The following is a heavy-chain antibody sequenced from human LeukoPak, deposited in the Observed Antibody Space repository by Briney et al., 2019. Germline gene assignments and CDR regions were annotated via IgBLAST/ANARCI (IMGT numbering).Heavy chain of an antibody. J-gene: IGHJ5*02. Sequence: ASVKVSCKASGYTFTGYYMHWVRQAPGQGLEWMGWINPNSGGTNYAQKFQGRVTMTIDTSTTTAYMELRSLRSDDTAVYYCARDLRLTIFGVAINWFDPWGQGTLVTVSS. V-gene: IGHV1-2*02. D-gene: IGHD3-3*01. CDR3: ARDLRLTIFGVAINWFDP. CDR2: INPNSGGT. CDR1: GYTFTGYY.